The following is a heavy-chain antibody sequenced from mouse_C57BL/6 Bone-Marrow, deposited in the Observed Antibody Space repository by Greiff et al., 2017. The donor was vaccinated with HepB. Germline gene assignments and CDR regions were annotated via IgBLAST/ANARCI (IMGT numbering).Heavy chain of an antibody. CDR1: GFNIKNTY. Sequence: EVKLVESVAELVRPGASVKLSCTASGFNIKNTYMHWVKQRPEQGLEWIGRIDPANGNTKYAPQFQGKATITADTSSNTAYLQLSSLTSEDTAIYYCARGGGNPYWYFDVWGTGTTVTVSS. CDR2: IDPANGNT. D-gene: IGHD2-1*01. V-gene: IGHV14-3*01. CDR3: ARGGGNPYWYFDV. J-gene: IGHJ1*03.